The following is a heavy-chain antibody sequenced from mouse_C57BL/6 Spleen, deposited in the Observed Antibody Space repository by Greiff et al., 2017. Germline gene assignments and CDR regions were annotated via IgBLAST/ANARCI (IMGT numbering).Heavy chain of an antibody. CDR3: ARENDYDEAWFAY. V-gene: IGHV1-85*01. D-gene: IGHD2-4*01. CDR2: IYPRDGST. J-gene: IGHJ3*01. CDR1: GYTFTSYD. Sequence: VQLQQSGPELVKPGASVKLSCKASGYTFTSYDINWVKQRPGQGLEWIGWIYPRDGSTKYNEKFKGKATLTVDTSSSTAYMELHSLTSEDSAVYFCARENDYDEAWFAYWGQGTLVTVSA.